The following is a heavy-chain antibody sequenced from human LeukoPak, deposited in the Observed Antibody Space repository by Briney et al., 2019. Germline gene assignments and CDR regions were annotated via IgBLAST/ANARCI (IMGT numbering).Heavy chain of an antibody. Sequence: GGSLRLSCAASGFTVSSNYMSWVRQAPGKGLEWVSVIYSGGSTYYADSVKGRFTISRDNSKNTLYLQMNSLRAGDTAVYYCARGLSSSWYGGPLYYYYGMDVWGQGTTVTVS. CDR1: GFTVSSNY. V-gene: IGHV3-53*01. J-gene: IGHJ6*02. CDR3: ARGLSSSWYGGPLYYYYGMDV. CDR2: IYSGGST. D-gene: IGHD6-13*01.